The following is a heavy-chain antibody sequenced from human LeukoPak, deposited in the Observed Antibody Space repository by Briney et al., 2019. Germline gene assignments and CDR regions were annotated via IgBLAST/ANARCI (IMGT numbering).Heavy chain of an antibody. Sequence: ASVKVSCKVSGYIHTELSTHWLRPAPGKGLEWMGGFDPEDGETIYAQKFQGRVTMTEDTSTNTAYMELSSLRSEDTAVYYCATSLTVVVTAHWYVDRWGRGTLVTVSS. CDR3: ATSLTVVVTAHWYVDR. V-gene: IGHV1-24*01. J-gene: IGHJ2*01. CDR2: FDPEDGET. D-gene: IGHD2-21*02. CDR1: GYIHTELS.